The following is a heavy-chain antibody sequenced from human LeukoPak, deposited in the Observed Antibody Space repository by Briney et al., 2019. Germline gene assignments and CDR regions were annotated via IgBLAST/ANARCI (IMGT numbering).Heavy chain of an antibody. Sequence: ASVKVSCKASGYTFTGYFMHWVRQAPGQGLEWMGRINPSSGGTNYAQKLQGRVTMTRDTSINTAYMELNRLRSDDTAVYFCARARDLDYWGQGTLVTVSS. CDR3: ARARDLDY. CDR2: INPSSGGT. V-gene: IGHV1-2*06. J-gene: IGHJ4*02. CDR1: GYTFTGYF.